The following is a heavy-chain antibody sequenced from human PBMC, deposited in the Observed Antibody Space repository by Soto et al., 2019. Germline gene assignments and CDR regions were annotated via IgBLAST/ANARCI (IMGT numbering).Heavy chain of an antibody. CDR2: ISYDGSNK. V-gene: IGHV3-30*04. CDR1: IFSFSIYD. Sequence: PRGALVICCATSIFSFSIYDMAWVCQAPGKGLEWVAVISYDGSNKSYADSVKGRFTISRDNSKNTLYLQMNSLRAADTAVYYCARDLAMGLNYHYGMDVWGQGTPVTVSS. J-gene: IGHJ6*01. D-gene: IGHD5-18*01. CDR3: ARDLAMGLNYHYGMDV.